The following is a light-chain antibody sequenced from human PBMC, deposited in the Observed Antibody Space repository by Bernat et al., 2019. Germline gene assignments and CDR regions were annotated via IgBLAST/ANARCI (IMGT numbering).Light chain of an antibody. CDR3: NSRDSSGNHR. Sequence: SSELTQDPAVSVALVQTVRITCQGDILRSYYASWYQQKPGQAPVLVIYGKNNRPSGIPDRFSGSSSGNTASLTITGAQAEDEADYYCNSRDSSGNHRFGGGTKLTVL. V-gene: IGLV3-19*01. CDR1: ILRSYY. J-gene: IGLJ3*02. CDR2: GKN.